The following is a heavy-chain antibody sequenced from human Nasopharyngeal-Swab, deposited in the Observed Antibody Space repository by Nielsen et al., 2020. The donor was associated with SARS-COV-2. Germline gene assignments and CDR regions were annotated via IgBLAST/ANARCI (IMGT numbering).Heavy chain of an antibody. CDR2: IYYSGST. D-gene: IGHD3-16*01. Sequence: RQAPGKGLEWIGSIYYSGSTYYNPSLKSRVTISVDTSKNQFSLKLSSVTAADTAVYYYARRVARAPRHEGDCYYGMDVWGQGTTVTVSS. V-gene: IGHV4-39*01. CDR3: ARRVARAPRHEGDCYYGMDV. J-gene: IGHJ6*02.